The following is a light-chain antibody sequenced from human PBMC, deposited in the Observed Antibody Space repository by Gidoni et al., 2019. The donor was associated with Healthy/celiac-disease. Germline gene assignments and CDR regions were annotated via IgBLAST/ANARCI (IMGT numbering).Light chain of an antibody. J-gene: IGLJ2*01. CDR1: SGSIASNY. CDR3: QSYDSSKQV. Sequence: NFMLTHPHSVSESPGKTVIISCTRSSGSIASNYVQWYQQRPGSSPTTVIYEDNQRPSGVPDRFSGSIDSSSNSASLTISGLKTEDEADYYCQSYDSSKQVFGGGTKLTVL. CDR2: EDN. V-gene: IGLV6-57*01.